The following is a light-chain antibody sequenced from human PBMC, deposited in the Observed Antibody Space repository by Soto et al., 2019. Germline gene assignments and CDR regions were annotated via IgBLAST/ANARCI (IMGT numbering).Light chain of an antibody. V-gene: IGLV2-14*03. CDR3: SSYTTSSTVV. J-gene: IGLJ1*01. CDR2: EVT. Sequence: QSALTQPASVLGSPGQSITISCTGTSSDVGGYNFVSWYQQLPGKAPKLMIYEVTSRPSGVSNRFSGSKSGNTASLTISGLQPEDEAEYYCSSYTTSSTVVFGTGTKVTVL. CDR1: SSDVGGYNF.